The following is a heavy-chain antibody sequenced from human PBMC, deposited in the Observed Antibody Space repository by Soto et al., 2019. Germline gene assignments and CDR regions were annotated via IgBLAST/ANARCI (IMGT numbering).Heavy chain of an antibody. D-gene: IGHD3-10*01. Sequence: QVQLVESGGGVVQPGRSLRLSCAASGFTFSSYGMHWVRQAPGKGLEWMAVISYDGSNKYYADSVKGRFTISRDNSKNTLYLQMNSLRAEDTAVYYCAKDPHYYGSGSYLGWFDPWGQGTLVTVSS. J-gene: IGHJ5*02. CDR3: AKDPHYYGSGSYLGWFDP. CDR1: GFTFSSYG. CDR2: ISYDGSNK. V-gene: IGHV3-30*18.